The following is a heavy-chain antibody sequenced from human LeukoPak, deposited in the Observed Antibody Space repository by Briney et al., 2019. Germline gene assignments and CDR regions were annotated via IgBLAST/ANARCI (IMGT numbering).Heavy chain of an antibody. D-gene: IGHD6-19*01. CDR3: SRILGISVAGTYDY. V-gene: IGHV3-69-1*02. J-gene: IGHJ4*02. CDR1: GFTFSDFN. Sequence: PGGSLRLSRAASGFTFSDFNMNWVRQPPGKGLEWVASITSTTNIYYADSVKGRFTISRDNAKNSMYLQMNSLRADDTAVYFCSRILGISVAGTYDYWGQGTLVTVSS. CDR2: ITSTTNI.